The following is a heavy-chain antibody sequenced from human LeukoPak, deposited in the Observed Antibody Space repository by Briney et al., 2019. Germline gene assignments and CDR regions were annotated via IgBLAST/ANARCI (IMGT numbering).Heavy chain of an antibody. CDR2: INHSGST. CDR1: GGSFSGYY. CDR3: AGVRGGGDWFDP. Sequence: SETLSLTCAVYGGSFSGYYWSWIRQPPGKGLEWIGEINHSGSTNYNPSLKSRVTISVDTSKNQFSLKLSSVTAADTAVYYCAGVRGGGDWFDPWGQGTLVTVSS. J-gene: IGHJ5*02. D-gene: IGHD3-10*02. V-gene: IGHV4-34*01.